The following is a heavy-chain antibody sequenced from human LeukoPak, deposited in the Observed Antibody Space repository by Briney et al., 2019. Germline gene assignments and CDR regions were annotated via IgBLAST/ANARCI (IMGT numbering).Heavy chain of an antibody. D-gene: IGHD3-10*01. Sequence: GGSLRLSCAASGFNFGVHYMSWLRQAPGKRPEWISYISANGGDIAYADSVKGRFTISRDNAKNSLHLQMHRLRVEDTAVYHCVRHSGRAGGQWGEGTLIAVSS. J-gene: IGHJ4*02. CDR3: VRHSGRAGGQ. CDR2: ISANGGDI. CDR1: GFNFGVHY. V-gene: IGHV3-11*01.